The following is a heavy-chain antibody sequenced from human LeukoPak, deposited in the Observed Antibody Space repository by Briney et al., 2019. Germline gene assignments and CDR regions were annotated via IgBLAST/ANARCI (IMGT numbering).Heavy chain of an antibody. CDR3: AKSIVVVVAATEDY. Sequence: GGSLRLSCAASGFTVSSNYMGWVRQAPGKGLEYVSVIYSGGNTYYAGSVKGRFTISRDNSKNTVYLQMNSLRAEDTAVYYCAKSIVVVVAATEDYWGQGTLVTVSS. V-gene: IGHV3-53*01. CDR2: IYSGGNT. CDR1: GFTVSSNY. D-gene: IGHD2-15*01. J-gene: IGHJ4*02.